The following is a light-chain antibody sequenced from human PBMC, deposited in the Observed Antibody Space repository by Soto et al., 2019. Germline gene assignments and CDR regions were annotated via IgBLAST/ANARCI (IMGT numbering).Light chain of an antibody. Sequence: QSALTQPPSASGSPGQSVTISCTGTSSDVGGYNYVSWYQQHPGKAPKLMIYEVSKRPSGVPDRFSGSKSGNTASLTVSGLQAEDEADYYCSSYAGSNNYVFGTGTQVTAL. CDR2: EVS. J-gene: IGLJ1*01. V-gene: IGLV2-8*01. CDR3: SSYAGSNNYV. CDR1: SSDVGGYNY.